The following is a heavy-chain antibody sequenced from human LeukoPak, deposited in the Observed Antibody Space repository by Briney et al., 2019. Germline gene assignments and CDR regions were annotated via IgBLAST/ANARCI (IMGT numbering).Heavy chain of an antibody. J-gene: IGHJ3*02. CDR2: IYSDGST. Sequence: GGSLRLSCAASGFTVSSNYMSWVRQAPGKGLEWVSIIYSDGSTYYADSVKGRFTISRGNSKNTLYLQMNSLRAEDTAVYYCARVTFNYFGSGDAFDIWGQGTMVTVSS. CDR3: ARVTFNYFGSGDAFDI. V-gene: IGHV3-66*01. CDR1: GFTVSSNY. D-gene: IGHD3-10*01.